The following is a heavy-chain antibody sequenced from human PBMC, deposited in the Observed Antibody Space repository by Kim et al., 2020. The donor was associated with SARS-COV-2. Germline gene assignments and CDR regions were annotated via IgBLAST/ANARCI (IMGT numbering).Heavy chain of an antibody. J-gene: IGHJ3*02. CDR3: AREGNPTPITMIDEERGAFDI. CDR1: GFTFSSYA. V-gene: IGHV3-30*04. Sequence: GGSLRLSCAASGFTFSSYAMHWVRQAPGKGLEWVAVISYDGSNKYYADSVKGRFTISRDNSKNTLYLQMNSLRAEDTAVYYCAREGNPTPITMIDEERGAFDIWGQGTMVTVSS. CDR2: ISYDGSNK. D-gene: IGHD3-22*01.